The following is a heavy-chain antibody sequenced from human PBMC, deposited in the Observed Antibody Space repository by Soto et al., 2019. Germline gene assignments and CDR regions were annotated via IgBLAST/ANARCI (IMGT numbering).Heavy chain of an antibody. J-gene: IGHJ4*02. Sequence: SETLSVTCTVSGGFISRGDYYWSWIRQPPGKGLEWIGYIYYSGSTYYNPSLKSRVTISVDTSKNQFSLKLSSVTAADTAVYYCALGIDGWSGYRLDYCGQGTLVTVSS. CDR1: GGFISRGDYY. CDR3: ALGIDGWSGYRLDY. V-gene: IGHV4-30-4*01. CDR2: IYYSGST. D-gene: IGHD3-3*01.